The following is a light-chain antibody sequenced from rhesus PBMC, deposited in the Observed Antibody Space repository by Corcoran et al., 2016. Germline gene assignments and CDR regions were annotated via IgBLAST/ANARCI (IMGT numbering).Light chain of an antibody. J-gene: IGKJ3*01. Sequence: DIQMTQSPSSLSAPVGDTVTITCRASQRISSWLDWYQQKPGKAPKLLIYKASSLQSGVPTRFSGSGSGTDFTLTISSLQPEDFATYYCLQSGSSPFTFGPGTKLDIK. CDR3: LQSGSSPFT. V-gene: IGKV1-22*01. CDR1: QRISSW. CDR2: KAS.